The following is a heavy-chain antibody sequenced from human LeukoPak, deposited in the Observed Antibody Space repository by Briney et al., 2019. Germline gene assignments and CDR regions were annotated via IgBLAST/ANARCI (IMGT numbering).Heavy chain of an antibody. Sequence: GASVKVSCKASGGTFSSYAISWVRQAPGQGLEWMGGIIPIFGTANYAQKFQGRVTITADESTSTAYMELSSLRSEDTAVYYCAREVFPGLGNAFDIWGQGTMVTVSS. D-gene: IGHD2/OR15-2a*01. CDR2: IIPIFGTA. V-gene: IGHV1-69*13. CDR3: AREVFPGLGNAFDI. CDR1: GGTFSSYA. J-gene: IGHJ3*02.